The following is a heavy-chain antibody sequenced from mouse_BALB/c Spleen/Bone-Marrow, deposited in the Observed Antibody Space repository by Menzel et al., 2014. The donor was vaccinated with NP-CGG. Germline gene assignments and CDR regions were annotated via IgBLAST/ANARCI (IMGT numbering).Heavy chain of an antibody. D-gene: IGHD2-3*01. CDR1: GFTFSSYG. J-gene: IGHJ1*01. CDR2: ISTGGSQT. Sequence: EVKVVESGGDLVKSGGSPKLSCAASGFTFSSYGMSWVRQTPDKRLEWVATISTGGSQTYYTDSVKGRFTISRDNAKNTLYLQMSSLKSEDSAIYYCARRGYDNSYWYFGVWGAGTTVTVSS. V-gene: IGHV5-6*02. CDR3: ARRGYDNSYWYFGV.